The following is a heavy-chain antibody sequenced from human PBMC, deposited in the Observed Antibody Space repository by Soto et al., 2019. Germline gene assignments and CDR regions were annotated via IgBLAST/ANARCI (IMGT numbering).Heavy chain of an antibody. V-gene: IGHV3-48*01. CDR3: ALHCSGGSCYHDAFDI. Sequence: GGSLRLSCAASGFTFSSYSMNWVRQAPGKGLEWVSYISSSSSTIYYADSVKGRFTISRDNAKNSLYLQMNSLRAEDTAVYYCALHCSGGSCYHDAFDIWGQGTMVTVS. J-gene: IGHJ3*02. CDR2: ISSSSSTI. CDR1: GFTFSSYS. D-gene: IGHD2-15*01.